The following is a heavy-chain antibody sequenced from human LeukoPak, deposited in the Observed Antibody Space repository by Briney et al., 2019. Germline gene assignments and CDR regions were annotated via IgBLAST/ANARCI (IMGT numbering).Heavy chain of an antibody. CDR3: AKRGYDSSTWHGLDY. CDR1: GFTLSSYA. Sequence: GGSLRLSCAASGFTLSSYAMNWVRQAPGKGLEWVSGISKNGGNTYYADSVQGRFTISRDNSKNTLYLQMNSLRAEDTAVYYCAKRGYDSSTWHGLDYWGQGTLVTVSS. J-gene: IGHJ4*02. V-gene: IGHV3-23*01. D-gene: IGHD6-13*01. CDR2: ISKNGGNT.